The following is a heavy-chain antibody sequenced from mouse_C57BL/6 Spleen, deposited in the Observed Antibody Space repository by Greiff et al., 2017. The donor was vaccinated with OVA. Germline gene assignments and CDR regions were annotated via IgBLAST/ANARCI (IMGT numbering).Heavy chain of an antibody. CDR3: AREDYGSGYFDV. CDR2: ISDGGSYT. Sequence: EVKLVESGGGLVKPGGSLKLSCAASGFTFSSYAMSWVRQTPEKRLEWVATISDGGSYTYYPDNVKGRFTISRDNAKNNLYLQMSHLKSEDTAMYYCAREDYGSGYFDVWGTGTTVTVSS. CDR1: GFTFSSYA. J-gene: IGHJ1*03. V-gene: IGHV5-4*01. D-gene: IGHD1-1*01.